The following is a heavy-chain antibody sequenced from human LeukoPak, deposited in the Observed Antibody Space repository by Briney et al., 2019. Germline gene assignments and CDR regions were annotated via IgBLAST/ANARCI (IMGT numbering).Heavy chain of an antibody. V-gene: IGHV3-21*01. CDR3: ARQSGYPYYFDY. D-gene: IGHD3-22*01. CDR2: ISSSSSYI. J-gene: IGHJ4*02. Sequence: PGGSLRLSCAASGFTFSSYSMNWVRQAPGKGLEWVSSISSSSSYIYYTDSVKGRFTISRDNAKNSLYLQMNSLRAEDTAVYYCARQSGYPYYFDYWGQGTLVTVSS. CDR1: GFTFSSYS.